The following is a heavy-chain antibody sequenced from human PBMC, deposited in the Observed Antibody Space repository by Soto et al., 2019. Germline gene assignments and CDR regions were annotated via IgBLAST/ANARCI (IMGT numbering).Heavy chain of an antibody. D-gene: IGHD3-3*01. Sequence: ASETLSLTCTVSGGSISSSSYYWGWIRQPPGKGLEWIGSIFYSGSTYYNPSLKSRVTISVDTSKNQFSLKLSSVKGRFTISRDNAKNSLYLQMNSLRDEDTAVYYCARDKSLRFLEWLNGMDVWGQGTTVTVS. V-gene: IGHV4-39*07. CDR2: IFYSGST. CDR1: GGSISSSSYY. J-gene: IGHJ6*02. CDR3: AKNSLYLQMNSLRDEDTAVYYCARDKSLRFLEWLNGMDV.